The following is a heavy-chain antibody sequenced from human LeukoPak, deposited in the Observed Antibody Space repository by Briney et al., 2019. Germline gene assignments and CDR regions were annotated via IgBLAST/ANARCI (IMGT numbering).Heavy chain of an antibody. Sequence: GGSLRLSCAASGFTFSSYAMSWVRQAPGKGLEWVSAISGSGGSTYYADSVEGRFTISRDNSKNTLYLQMNSLRAEDTAVYYCANSPYYYDSSDYWGQGTLVTVSS. V-gene: IGHV3-23*01. CDR2: ISGSGGST. CDR1: GFTFSSYA. D-gene: IGHD3-22*01. CDR3: ANSPYYYDSSDY. J-gene: IGHJ4*02.